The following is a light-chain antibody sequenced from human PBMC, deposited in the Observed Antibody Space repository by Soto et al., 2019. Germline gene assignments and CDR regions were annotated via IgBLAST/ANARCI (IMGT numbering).Light chain of an antibody. CDR2: AAS. V-gene: IGKV1-39*01. J-gene: IGKJ1*01. CDR1: QSIRNY. Sequence: DIQMTQSPSSLSVSVGDRVTISCRASQSIRNYVSWYQQKPGTAPKLLIRAASTLQSGVPSRFSGSGSGTDFTLTISSLQIEAFATYFCQQTDSTPQTFGQGTNVEI. CDR3: QQTDSTPQT.